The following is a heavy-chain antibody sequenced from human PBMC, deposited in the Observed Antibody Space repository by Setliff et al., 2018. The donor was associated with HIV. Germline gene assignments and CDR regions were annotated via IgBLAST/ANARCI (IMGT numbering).Heavy chain of an antibody. CDR3: ARRTLITGYDY. J-gene: IGHJ4*02. CDR2: LYYSGTT. CDR1: GGSISSGSYY. D-gene: IGHD3-16*01. V-gene: IGHV4-39*01. Sequence: PSETLSLTCTVSGGSISSGSYYWGWIRQPPGKGLEWIGSLYYSGTTYYNPSPKSRLTISVDTSKNQFSLKLSSVTAADTAVYYCARRTLITGYDYWGQGTLVTVSS.